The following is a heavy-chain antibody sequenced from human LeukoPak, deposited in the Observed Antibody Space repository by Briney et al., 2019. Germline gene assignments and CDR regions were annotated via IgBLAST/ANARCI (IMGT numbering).Heavy chain of an antibody. CDR1: GGTSNSHA. J-gene: IGHJ4*02. D-gene: IGHD3-22*01. V-gene: IGHV1-69*04. CDR2: IIPNLGTT. Sequence: SVKVSCKASGGTSNSHAISWVRQAPGQDLEWMGRIIPNLGTTNRTQNFQDRVTLTADKSTNTAYMELTGLTSDDTAVYYCATTNDGGGYQWGDFFDFWGQGTLVTVSS. CDR3: ATTNDGGGYQWGDFFDF.